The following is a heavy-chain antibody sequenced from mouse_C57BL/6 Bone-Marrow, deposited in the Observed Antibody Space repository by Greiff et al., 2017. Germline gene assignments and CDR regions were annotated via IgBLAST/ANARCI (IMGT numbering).Heavy chain of an antibody. J-gene: IGHJ2*01. D-gene: IGHD2-1*01. CDR3: AREPIYGNYNFDY. CDR1: GYTFTDYY. CDR2: INPNNGGT. Sequence: EVQLQQSGPELVKPGASVKISCKASGYTFTDYYMNWVQQSHGKSLEWIGDINPNNGGTSYNQKFKGKATLTVDKSSSTAYMELRSLTSEDSAVYYCAREPIYGNYNFDYWGQGTTLTVSS. V-gene: IGHV1-26*01.